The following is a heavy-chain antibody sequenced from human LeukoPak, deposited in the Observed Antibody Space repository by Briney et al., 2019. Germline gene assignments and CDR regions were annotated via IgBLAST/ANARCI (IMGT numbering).Heavy chain of an antibody. CDR2: IYTSGST. J-gene: IGHJ4*02. V-gene: IGHV4-4*09. Sequence: SETLSLTCTVSGDSISNNYWSWIRQPPGKGLEWIGYIYTSGSTIYNPSLQSRVTISVDTSKNQFSLRLSSVTAADTAVYYCARLSAISRTTDYFDFWGQGTLVTVSS. CDR1: GDSISNNY. D-gene: IGHD1-7*01. CDR3: ARLSAISRTTDYFDF.